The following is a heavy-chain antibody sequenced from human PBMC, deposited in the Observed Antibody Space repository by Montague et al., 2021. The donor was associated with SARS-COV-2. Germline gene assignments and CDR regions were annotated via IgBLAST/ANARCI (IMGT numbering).Heavy chain of an antibody. V-gene: IGHV4-4*07. CDR2: IYTSGST. Sequence: SETLSLTFTFSGGSLRRYYWSWIRQPAGKGLEWIGLIYTSGSTNYNPSLKSRVTMSLDTSKNQFSLKLRSVTAADTAVYYCARGSFGMGAFDIWGQGTMVTVSS. D-gene: IGHD1-26*01. CDR1: GGSLRRYY. CDR3: ARGSFGMGAFDI. J-gene: IGHJ3*02.